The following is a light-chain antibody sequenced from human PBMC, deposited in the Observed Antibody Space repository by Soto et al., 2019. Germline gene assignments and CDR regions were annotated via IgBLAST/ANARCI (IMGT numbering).Light chain of an antibody. CDR3: QQYNSYSS. CDR1: QSIGSW. J-gene: IGKJ1*01. V-gene: IGKV1-5*03. CDR2: KAS. Sequence: DIQMTQSPSTLSASVGDRVTITCRASQSIGSWLAWFQQKPGKAPKVLIYKASSLESGVPSRFSGSGSGTEFILTISSLQPDDFATYYCQQYNSYSSFGQGTKVEIK.